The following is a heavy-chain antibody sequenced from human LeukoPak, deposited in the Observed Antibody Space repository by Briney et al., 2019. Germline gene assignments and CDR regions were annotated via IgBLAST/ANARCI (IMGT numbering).Heavy chain of an antibody. D-gene: IGHD5-18*01. Sequence: ASVKVSCKASGYTFTSYGISWVRQAPGQGLEWMGWISPYNGNSNYAQKLQDRVTMTTDTSTSTAYMELRSLRSDDTAIYYCARGSGEGYTYGRYYFDYWGQGTLVTVSS. CDR2: ISPYNGNS. V-gene: IGHV1-18*01. CDR3: ARGSGEGYTYGRYYFDY. CDR1: GYTFTSYG. J-gene: IGHJ4*02.